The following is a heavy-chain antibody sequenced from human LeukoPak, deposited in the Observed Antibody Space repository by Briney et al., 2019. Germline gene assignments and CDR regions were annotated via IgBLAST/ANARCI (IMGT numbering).Heavy chain of an antibody. D-gene: IGHD3-16*02. CDR2: INTNTGNP. V-gene: IGHV7-4-1*02. J-gene: IGHJ5*02. CDR1: GYTFTSYG. Sequence: GASVKVSCKASGYTFTSYGISWVRQAPGQGLEWMGWINTNTGNPTYAQGFTGRFVFSLDTSVSTAYLQISSLKAEDTAVYYCASYKERTYYDYVWGSYRSNWFDPWGQGTLVTVSS. CDR3: ASYKERTYYDYVWGSYRSNWFDP.